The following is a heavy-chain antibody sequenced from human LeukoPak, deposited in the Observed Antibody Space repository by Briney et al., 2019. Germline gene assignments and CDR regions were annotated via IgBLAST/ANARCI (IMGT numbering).Heavy chain of an antibody. D-gene: IGHD1-26*01. V-gene: IGHV4-38-2*02. CDR3: AGLRSGSYFY. J-gene: IGHJ4*02. Sequence: SETLSLTCTVSGYSITSGYYWGWIRQTPGKGLEWIGSSYHTGSTLYNPSLKSRVTISVDPSKNQFPLKLSSVIVADTAVYYCAGLRSGSYFYWGQGTLVTVSS. CDR1: GYSITSGYY. CDR2: SYHTGST.